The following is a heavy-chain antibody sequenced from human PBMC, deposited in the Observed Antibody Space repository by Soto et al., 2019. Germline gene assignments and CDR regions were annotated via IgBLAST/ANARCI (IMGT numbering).Heavy chain of an antibody. CDR1: GASISGYY. V-gene: IGHV4-4*07. CDR2: IYATGTT. J-gene: IGHJ5*02. D-gene: IGHD1-26*01. CDR3: VRYGAKNFRDWFAP. Sequence: TSETLSLTCTVSGASISGYYWSWIRKSAGKGLEWIGRIYATGTTDYNPSLKSRVMMSVDTSKKQFSLRLRSVTAADTAVYYCVRYGAKNFRDWFAPWGQGMSVTGSS.